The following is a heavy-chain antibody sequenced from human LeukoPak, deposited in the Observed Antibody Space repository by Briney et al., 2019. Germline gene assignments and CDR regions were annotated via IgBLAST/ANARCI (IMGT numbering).Heavy chain of an antibody. CDR2: ISYDGSNK. D-gene: IGHD6-13*01. CDR1: GFTFGDYA. CDR3: AKTRHGSSYAFDI. V-gene: IGHV3-30*18. Sequence: GGSLRLSCTASGFTFGDYAMSWVRQAPGKGLEWVAVISYDGSNKYYADSVKGRFTISRDNSKNTLYLQMNSLRAEDTAVYYCAKTRHGSSYAFDIWGQGTMVTVSS. J-gene: IGHJ3*02.